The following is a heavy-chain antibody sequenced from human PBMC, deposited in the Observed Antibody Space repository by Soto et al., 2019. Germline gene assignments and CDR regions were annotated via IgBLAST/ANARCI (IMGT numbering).Heavy chain of an antibody. Sequence: SETLSLTCTVSGGSISSSSYYWGWIRQPPGKGLEWIGSIYYSGSTSYNPSLKSRVTISVDTSKNQFSLKLSSVTAADTAVYYCARGSGIAAYNWFDPWGQGTLVTVSS. V-gene: IGHV4-39*01. CDR3: ARGSGIAAYNWFDP. J-gene: IGHJ5*02. CDR2: IYYSGST. D-gene: IGHD6-13*01. CDR1: GGSISSSSYY.